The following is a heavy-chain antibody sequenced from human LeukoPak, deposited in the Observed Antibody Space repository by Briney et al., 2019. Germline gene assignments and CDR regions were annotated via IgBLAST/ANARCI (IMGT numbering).Heavy chain of an antibody. CDR3: ARVAGQEDIVLMVHRGFDP. Sequence: KPSETLSLTCAVSGGSISSSNWWSWVRQPPGKGLEWIGEIYHSGSTNYNPSLKSRVTISVDKSKNQFSLKLSSVTAADTAVYYCARVAGQEDIVLMVHRGFDPWGQGTLVTVSS. D-gene: IGHD2-8*01. J-gene: IGHJ5*02. CDR1: GGSISSSNW. CDR2: IYHSGST. V-gene: IGHV4-4*02.